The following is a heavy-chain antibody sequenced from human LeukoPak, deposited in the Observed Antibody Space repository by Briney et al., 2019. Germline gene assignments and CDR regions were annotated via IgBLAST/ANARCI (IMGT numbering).Heavy chain of an antibody. D-gene: IGHD3-3*01. CDR3: ARGGRIFGVVPLDY. V-gene: IGHV3-21*01. CDR1: GFTFSTYS. J-gene: IGHJ4*02. CDR2: ISSSSSYI. Sequence: KPGGSLRPSCAVSGFTFSTYSMNWVRQAPGKGLEWVSSISSSSSYIYYADSVKGRFTISRDNAKNSLYLQMNSLRAEDTAVYYCARGGRIFGVVPLDYWGQGTLVTVS.